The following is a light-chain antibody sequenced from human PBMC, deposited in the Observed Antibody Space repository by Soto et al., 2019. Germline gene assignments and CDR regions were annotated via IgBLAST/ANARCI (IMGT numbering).Light chain of an antibody. V-gene: IGKV3-15*01. CDR1: QGIGDT. J-gene: IGKJ5*01. Sequence: EVVMTQSPATLSVSPGEGVTLSCRASQGIGDTLAWYQHKPGQTPRLLIYDTSTRATGVPARFSGSGSGTDFTLTISGLEPADLGVYYCQQRHNWPITFGQGTRLEN. CDR3: QQRHNWPIT. CDR2: DTS.